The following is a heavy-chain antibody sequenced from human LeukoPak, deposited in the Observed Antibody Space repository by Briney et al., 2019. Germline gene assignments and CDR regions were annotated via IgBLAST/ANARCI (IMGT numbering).Heavy chain of an antibody. CDR1: GYTFTSYY. D-gene: IGHD3-22*01. Sequence: ASVKVSCEASGYTFTSYYMHWVRQAPGQGLEWMGIINPSGGSTSYAQKFQGRVTMTRDTSTSTVYMELSSLRSEDTAVYYCARDLNGYYYYDYWGQGTLVTVSS. J-gene: IGHJ4*02. V-gene: IGHV1-46*01. CDR2: INPSGGST. CDR3: ARDLNGYYYYDY.